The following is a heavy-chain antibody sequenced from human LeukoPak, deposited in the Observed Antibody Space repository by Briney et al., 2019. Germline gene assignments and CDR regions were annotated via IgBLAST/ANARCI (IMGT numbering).Heavy chain of an antibody. CDR3: ARESIAARRLDY. V-gene: IGHV1-18*01. Sequence: GASVKVSCTASGYTFTSYGISWVRQAPGQGLEWMGWISAYNGNTNYAQKFQGRVTMTRDTSTSTVYMELSSLRSEDTAVYYCARESIAARRLDYWGQGTLVTVSS. D-gene: IGHD6-6*01. CDR1: GYTFTSYG. CDR2: ISAYNGNT. J-gene: IGHJ4*02.